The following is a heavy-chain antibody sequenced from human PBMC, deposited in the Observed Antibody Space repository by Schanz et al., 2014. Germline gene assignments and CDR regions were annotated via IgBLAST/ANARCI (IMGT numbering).Heavy chain of an antibody. Sequence: EVQLVESGGGLIQPGGSLRLSCAASEFTFSSYAMSWVRQAPGKGLEWVSAISGSGGSTYYADSVKGRFTMSRDNAKNSVFLQMNSLRAEDTAVYYCVRDSFFAFDYWGQGTLVTVSS. V-gene: IGHV3-23*04. D-gene: IGHD3-3*01. CDR1: EFTFSSYA. CDR2: ISGSGGST. CDR3: VRDSFFAFDY. J-gene: IGHJ4*02.